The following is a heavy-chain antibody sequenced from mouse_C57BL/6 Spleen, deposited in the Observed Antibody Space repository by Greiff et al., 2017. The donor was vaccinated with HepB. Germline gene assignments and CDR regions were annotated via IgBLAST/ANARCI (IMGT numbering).Heavy chain of an antibody. Sequence: VQLQQSGAELLKPGDSVKLSCKATGYTFTGFWIEWVKQRPGHGLEWIGESLTGSGSTNYNEKFKGKATFTSDTSSNTAYMQLSSLTTDDSAIYYCARKGNYYGSEAFDVWGTGTTVTVSS. CDR3: ARKGNYYGSEAFDV. D-gene: IGHD1-1*01. V-gene: IGHV1-9*01. CDR1: GYTFTGFW. J-gene: IGHJ1*03. CDR2: SLTGSGST.